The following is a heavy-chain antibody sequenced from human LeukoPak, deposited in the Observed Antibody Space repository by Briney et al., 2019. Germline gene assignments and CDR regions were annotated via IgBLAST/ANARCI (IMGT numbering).Heavy chain of an antibody. CDR3: ARAATRSGVDTAMSMPLTGGRYYYMDV. CDR2: FDPEDGET. V-gene: IGHV1-24*01. Sequence: ASVKVSCKVSGYTLTELSMHWVRQAPGKGLEWMGGFDPEDGETIYAQKVQGRVTMTENTSTDTAYMELSSLRSEDTAVYYCARAATRSGVDTAMSMPLTGGRYYYMDVWGKGTTVTVSS. J-gene: IGHJ6*03. D-gene: IGHD5-18*01. CDR1: GYTLTELS.